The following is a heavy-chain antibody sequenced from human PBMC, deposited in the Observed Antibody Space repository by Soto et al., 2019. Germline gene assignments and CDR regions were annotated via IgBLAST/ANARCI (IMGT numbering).Heavy chain of an antibody. Sequence: PGESLKISCKGSGYSFTSYWIGWVRQMPGKGLEWMGIIYPGDSDTRYSPSFQGQVTISADKSISTAYLQWSSLKASDTALYYCARHVFSSGWYPDAAFDIWGQGTMVTVSS. CDR1: GYSFTSYW. CDR3: ARHVFSSGWYPDAAFDI. J-gene: IGHJ3*02. V-gene: IGHV5-51*01. CDR2: IYPGDSDT. D-gene: IGHD6-19*01.